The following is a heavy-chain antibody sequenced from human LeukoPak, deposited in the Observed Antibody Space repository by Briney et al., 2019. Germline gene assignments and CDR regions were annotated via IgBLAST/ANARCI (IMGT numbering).Heavy chain of an antibody. CDR3: ARGQGGNYYLNYFDY. CDR2: FYYSGSA. D-gene: IGHD1-26*01. Sequence: SETLSLTCTVTGGSFSTYYWSWIRQPPGKGLEWIGHFYYSGSANYNPSLKSRVTISVDTSRNQFSLKLTSVTAADTAVYYCARGQGGNYYLNYFDYWGQGALVTVSS. V-gene: IGHV4-59*01. J-gene: IGHJ4*02. CDR1: GGSFSTYY.